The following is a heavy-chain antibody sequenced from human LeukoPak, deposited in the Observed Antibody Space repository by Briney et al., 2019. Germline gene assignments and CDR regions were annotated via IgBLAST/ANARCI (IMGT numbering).Heavy chain of an antibody. Sequence: SETLSLTCAVYGGSFSGYYWSWIRQPPGKGLEWIGEINHSGSTNYNPSLKSRVTISVDTSKNQFSLKLSSVTAADTAVYYCARRLEQFDYWGQGTLVTVSS. V-gene: IGHV4-34*01. CDR3: ARRLEQFDY. J-gene: IGHJ4*02. CDR1: GGSFSGYY. D-gene: IGHD1/OR15-1a*01. CDR2: INHSGST.